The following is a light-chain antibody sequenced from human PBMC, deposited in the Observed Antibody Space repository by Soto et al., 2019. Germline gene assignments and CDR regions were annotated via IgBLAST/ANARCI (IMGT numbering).Light chain of an antibody. CDR2: AVL. J-gene: IGLJ3*02. CDR3: FSYTDNDNWV. CDR1: NSDVGRYNS. V-gene: IGLV2-11*01. Sequence: QSVLTQPHSVSGSPGQSVTNSCTGTNSDVGRYNSVSLYQQLPRKATKIIISAVLQRPSGVPDRLSGSKSGNTASLTISGLQADDEADYFCFSYTDNDNWVFGGGTKVTVL.